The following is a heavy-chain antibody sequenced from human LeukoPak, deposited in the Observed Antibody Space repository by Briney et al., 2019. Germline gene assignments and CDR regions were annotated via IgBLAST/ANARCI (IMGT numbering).Heavy chain of an antibody. CDR2: IIPIFGTA. Sequence: GASVKVSCNASGGTFSSYAISWVRQAPGQGLEWMGRIIPIFGTANYAQKFQGRVTITTDESTSTAYMELSSLKSEDPAVYYCARVGQPVSDAFDIWGQGTMVTVSS. J-gene: IGHJ3*02. D-gene: IGHD6-13*01. CDR3: ARVGQPVSDAFDI. CDR1: GGTFSSYA. V-gene: IGHV1-69*05.